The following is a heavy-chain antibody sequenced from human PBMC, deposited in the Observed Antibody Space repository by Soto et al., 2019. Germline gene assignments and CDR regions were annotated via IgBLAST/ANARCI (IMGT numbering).Heavy chain of an antibody. CDR3: ARATVGGATGRYYYYCMDG. V-gene: IGHV3-7*03. J-gene: IGHJ6*02. CDR1: GFTFSSYW. D-gene: IGHD1-26*01. CDR2: IKQDGSEK. Sequence: GGSLRLSCAASGFTFSSYWMSWVRQAPGKGLEWVANIKQDGSEKYYVDSVKGRFTISRDNAKNSLYLQRNSLRAEDTAVYYCARATVGGATGRYYYYCMDGCGQGTTVTVSS.